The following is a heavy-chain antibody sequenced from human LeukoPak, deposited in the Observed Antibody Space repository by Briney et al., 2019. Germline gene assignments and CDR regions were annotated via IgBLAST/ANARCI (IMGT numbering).Heavy chain of an antibody. D-gene: IGHD6-19*01. CDR2: IKQDGSEK. Sequence: PGGSLRLSCAASGFTFSSYSMSWVRQAPGKGLEWVANIKQDGSEKYYVDSVKGRFTISRDNAKNSLYLQMNSLRAEDTTVYYCARGVSSGWWGLFDYWGQGTLVTVSS. CDR3: ARGVSSGWWGLFDY. J-gene: IGHJ4*02. V-gene: IGHV3-7*01. CDR1: GFTFSSYS.